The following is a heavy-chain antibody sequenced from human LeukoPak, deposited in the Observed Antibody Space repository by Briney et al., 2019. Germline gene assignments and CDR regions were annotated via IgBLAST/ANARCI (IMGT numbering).Heavy chain of an antibody. CDR3: ARDPRYCSGGSCYYNWFDP. Sequence: SQILSLTCTVSGGSISSGSYYWSWIRQPAGKGLEWIGRIYTSGSTNYNPSLKSRVTISVDTSKNQFSLKLSSVTAADTAVYYCARDPRYCSGGSCYYNWFDPWGQGTLVTVSS. CDR2: IYTSGST. CDR1: GGSISSGSYY. D-gene: IGHD2-15*01. V-gene: IGHV4-61*02. J-gene: IGHJ5*02.